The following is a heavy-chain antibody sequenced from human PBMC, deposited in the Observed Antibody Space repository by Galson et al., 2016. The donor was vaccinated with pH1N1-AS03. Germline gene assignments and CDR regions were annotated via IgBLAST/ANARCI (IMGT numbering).Heavy chain of an antibody. CDR1: GGTFGNYA. Sequence: TCKASGGTFGNYAISWMRQAPGQGLEWMGGIHPIFGTPSYAQKFRGRLTITADHSTSAAYMVLTSLTSEDTAIYYCARDRHYDTSGRFYYESEHWGQGTLVIVSS. D-gene: IGHD3-22*01. J-gene: IGHJ4*02. V-gene: IGHV1-69*01. CDR2: IHPIFGTP. CDR3: ARDRHYDTSGRFYYESEH.